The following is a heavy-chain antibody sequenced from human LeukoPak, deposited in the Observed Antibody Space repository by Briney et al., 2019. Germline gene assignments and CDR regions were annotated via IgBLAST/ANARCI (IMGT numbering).Heavy chain of an antibody. J-gene: IGHJ3*02. V-gene: IGHV3-73*01. Sequence: PGGSLRLSCAASGFTFSGSAMHWVRQASGKGLEWVGRIRSKANSYATAYAASVKGRFTISRDNSKNTLYLQMNSLRAEDTAVYYCAKDKRGVAAFDIWGQGTMVTVSS. CDR2: IRSKANSYAT. CDR3: AKDKRGVAAFDI. CDR1: GFTFSGSA. D-gene: IGHD2-15*01.